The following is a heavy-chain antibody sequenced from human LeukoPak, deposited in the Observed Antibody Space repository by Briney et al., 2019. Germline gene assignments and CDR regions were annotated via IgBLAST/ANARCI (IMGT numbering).Heavy chain of an antibody. V-gene: IGHV1-2*02. CDR2: INPNSGGT. CDR1: GYTFTGYY. J-gene: IGHJ5*02. CDR3: AREFGDVAAAGNWFDP. Sequence: ASVKVSCKASGYTFTGYYMHWVRQAPGQGLEWMGWINPNSGGTNYAQKFQGRVTMTRDTSISTAYMELGRLRSDDTAVYYCAREFGDVAAAGNWFDPWGQGTLVTVSS. D-gene: IGHD6-13*01.